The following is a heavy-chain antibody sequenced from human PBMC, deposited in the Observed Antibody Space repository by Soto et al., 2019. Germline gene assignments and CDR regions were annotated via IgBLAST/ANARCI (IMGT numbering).Heavy chain of an antibody. CDR3: AKVPVVVVAAEVQYFDY. J-gene: IGHJ4*02. CDR2: IYSGGST. Sequence: PGGSLRLSCAASGFTVSSNYMSWVRQAPGKGLEWVSVIYSGGSTYYADSVKGRFTISRDNSKNTLYLQMNSLRAEDTAVYYCAKVPVVVVAAEVQYFDYWGQGTLVTVSS. CDR1: GFTVSSNY. V-gene: IGHV3-53*01. D-gene: IGHD2-15*01.